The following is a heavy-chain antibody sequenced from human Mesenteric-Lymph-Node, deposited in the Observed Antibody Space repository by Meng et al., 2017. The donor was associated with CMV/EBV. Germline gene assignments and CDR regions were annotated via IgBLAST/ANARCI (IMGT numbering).Heavy chain of an antibody. Sequence: GESLKISCAASGFSFGSYDMTWVRQAPGKGLEWISYITSSGKTMYYADSVKGRLTLSRDNAKNSLYLQMNSLRAEDTAVYYCARDPLGYCSSTSCRGHYYYGMDVWGQGTTVTVSS. D-gene: IGHD2-2*03. CDR1: GFSFGSYD. J-gene: IGHJ6*02. CDR2: ITSSGKTM. V-gene: IGHV3-48*03. CDR3: ARDPLGYCSSTSCRGHYYYGMDV.